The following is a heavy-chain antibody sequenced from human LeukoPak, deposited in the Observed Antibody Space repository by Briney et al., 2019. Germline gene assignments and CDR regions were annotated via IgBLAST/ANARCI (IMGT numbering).Heavy chain of an antibody. V-gene: IGHV3-53*05. J-gene: IGHJ4*02. CDR1: GFIVSSNY. CDR2: IYSNGNT. Sequence: GGSLRLSCAASGFIVSSNYMSWVRQTPGRGLEWVSVIYSNGNTYYADSVKGRFTISRDNAKNSLYLQMNSLRAEDTALYYCAKVSGDIVVVPAAMGGGYFDYWGQGTLVTVSS. CDR3: AKVSGDIVVVPAAMGGGYFDY. D-gene: IGHD2-2*01.